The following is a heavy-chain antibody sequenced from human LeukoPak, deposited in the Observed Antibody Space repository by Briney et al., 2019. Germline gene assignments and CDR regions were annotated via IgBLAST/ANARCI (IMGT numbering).Heavy chain of an antibody. D-gene: IGHD3-10*01. CDR3: ARVRLSPGSYGSVSYYNYYFDY. CDR1: GYTFTSYG. CDR2: ISAYNGNT. J-gene: IGHJ4*02. V-gene: IGHV1-18*01. Sequence: ASVTVSCKASGYTFTSYGISWVRQAPGQGLEWMGWISAYNGNTNYEQKLQGRVTMTTDTSTSTVYMELRSLRSDDTAVYYCARVRLSPGSYGSVSYYNYYFDYWGQGTLVTVSS.